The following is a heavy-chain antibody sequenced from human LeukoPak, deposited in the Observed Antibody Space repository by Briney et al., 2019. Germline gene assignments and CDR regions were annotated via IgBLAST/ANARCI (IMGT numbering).Heavy chain of an antibody. CDR3: ARTYTVTTWVGIDY. Sequence: GASVKVSCKASGGTFSSYAISWVRQAPGQGLEWMGGIIPIFGTANYAQKFQGRVTITADESTSTAYMELSSLRSEDTAVYYCARTYTVTTWVGIDYWAREPWSPSPQ. CDR1: GGTFSSYA. J-gene: IGHJ4*02. V-gene: IGHV1-69*13. CDR2: IIPIFGTA. D-gene: IGHD4-17*01.